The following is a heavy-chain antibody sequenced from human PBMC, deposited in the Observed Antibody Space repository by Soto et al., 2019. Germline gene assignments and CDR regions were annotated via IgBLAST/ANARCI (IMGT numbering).Heavy chain of an antibody. D-gene: IGHD5-12*01. CDR3: ARDRVATIWLSPSRDYGMDV. CDR2: IWYDGSNK. Sequence: PGGSLRLSCAASGFTFSSYGMHWVRQAPGKGLEWVAVIWYDGSNKYYADSVEGRFTISRDNSKNTLYLQMNSLRAEDTAVYYCARDRVATIWLSPSRDYGMDVWGQGTTVTVSS. V-gene: IGHV3-33*01. J-gene: IGHJ6*02. CDR1: GFTFSSYG.